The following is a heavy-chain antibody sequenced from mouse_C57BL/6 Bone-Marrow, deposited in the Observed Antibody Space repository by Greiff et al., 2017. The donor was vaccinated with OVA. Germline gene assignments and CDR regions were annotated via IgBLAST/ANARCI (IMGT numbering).Heavy chain of an antibody. CDR3: ARPSMVEGFAY. V-gene: IGHV5-6*01. Sequence: VQLKESGGDLVKPGGSLKLSCAASGFTFSSYGMSWVRQTPDKRLEWVATISSGGSYTYYPDSVKGRFTISRDNAKNTLYLQMSSLKSEDTAMYYCARPSMVEGFAYWGQGTLVTVSA. CDR2: ISSGGSYT. J-gene: IGHJ3*01. D-gene: IGHD2-2*01. CDR1: GFTFSSYG.